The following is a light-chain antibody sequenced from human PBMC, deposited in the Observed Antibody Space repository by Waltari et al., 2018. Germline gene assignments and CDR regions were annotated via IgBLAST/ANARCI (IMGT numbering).Light chain of an antibody. CDR1: QNVNSW. CDR2: RVS. V-gene: IGKV1-5*03. CDR3: QQYDNLRT. J-gene: IGKJ2*01. Sequence: DIQMTQSPSTLSASVGDRVSITFRASQNVNSWLAWYPQRPGEAPKLLIYRVSSLASGVPSRFSGSGSGTEFSLTITSLQPDDLGTYYCQQYDNLRTFGQGTKLEI.